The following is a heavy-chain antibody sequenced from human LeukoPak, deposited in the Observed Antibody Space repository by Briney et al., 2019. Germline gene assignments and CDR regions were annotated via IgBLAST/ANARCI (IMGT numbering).Heavy chain of an antibody. Sequence: SETLSLPCTLSGGSISSHPYDWGWIRQPPGKGLEYIGSISSSGNTYYNASLQSRVTISVDASKNQFSLKLGSVTAADTAVYFCARHLSQGDGNKRGFDNWGQGTLVTVSS. D-gene: IGHD5-24*01. CDR1: GGSISSHPYD. J-gene: IGHJ4*02. V-gene: IGHV4-39*01. CDR2: ISSSGNT. CDR3: ARHLSQGDGNKRGFDN.